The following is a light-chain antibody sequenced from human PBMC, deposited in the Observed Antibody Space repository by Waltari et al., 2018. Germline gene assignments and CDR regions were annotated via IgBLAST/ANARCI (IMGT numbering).Light chain of an antibody. Sequence: DIQMTQSPSSLSASVGDRVTITCRASQRISTYLNWYQQKPGKVPKLLIYGASNLQSGVSSRFSGSGSGTDFTLTISTLQPEDFATYYCQQSYSSPLFTFGPGTKVDIK. CDR1: QRISTY. V-gene: IGKV1-39*01. CDR3: QQSYSSPLFT. J-gene: IGKJ3*01. CDR2: GAS.